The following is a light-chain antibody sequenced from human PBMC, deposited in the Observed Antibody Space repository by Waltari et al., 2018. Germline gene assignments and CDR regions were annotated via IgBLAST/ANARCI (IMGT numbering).Light chain of an antibody. CDR3: QQYDSAPWT. CDR1: QGISSW. Sequence: DIQMTQSPSSLSASVGDRVTLTCRASQGISSWLAWYQQKPGKAPNLLIYKASSLQSGVPSRFGGSGSGTDFTLTISSLQPEDFATYYCQQYDSAPWTFGQGTKVAIK. V-gene: IGKV1-12*01. CDR2: KAS. J-gene: IGKJ1*01.